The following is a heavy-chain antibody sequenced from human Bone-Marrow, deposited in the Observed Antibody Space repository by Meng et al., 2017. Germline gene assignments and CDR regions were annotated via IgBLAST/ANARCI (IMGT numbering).Heavy chain of an antibody. V-gene: IGHV3-66*02. Sequence: GESLKISCAASGFTFSSYWMSWVRQAPGQGLEWVSVIYSGGITYYGDSVKGRFTISRDNSKNTLYLQMNSLRPEDTAVYYCARFLGSGAYTDWFDPWGQGTLVTVSS. CDR2: IYSGGIT. D-gene: IGHD3-10*01. CDR3: ARFLGSGAYTDWFDP. J-gene: IGHJ5*02. CDR1: GFTFSSYW.